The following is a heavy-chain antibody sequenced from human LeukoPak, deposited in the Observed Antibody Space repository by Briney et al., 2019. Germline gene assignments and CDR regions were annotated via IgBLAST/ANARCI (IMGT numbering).Heavy chain of an antibody. V-gene: IGHV1-69*13. D-gene: IGHD3-22*01. Sequence: GASVKVSCKASGYTFTGYYMHWVRQAPGQGLEWMGGIITIFGTAKYAQKFQGRVTITADESTSTAYMELSSLRSEDTAVYYCAREGGDYYDSSGYYRGLLDYWGQGTLVTVSS. CDR1: GYTFTGYY. CDR3: AREGGDYYDSSGYYRGLLDY. CDR2: IITIFGTA. J-gene: IGHJ4*02.